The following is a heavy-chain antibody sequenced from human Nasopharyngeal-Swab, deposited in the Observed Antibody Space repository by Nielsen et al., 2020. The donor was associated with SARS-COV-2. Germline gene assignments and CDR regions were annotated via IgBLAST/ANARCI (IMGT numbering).Heavy chain of an antibody. V-gene: IGHV3-33*01. D-gene: IGHD6-13*01. CDR1: GFTFSSYG. J-gene: IGHJ4*02. CDR3: ARELAAAGTGGN. CDR2: IWYDGSNK. Sequence: GESLKISCAASGFTFSSYGMHWVRQAPGKGLEWVAVIWYDGSNKYYADSVKGRFTISRDNSKNTLYLQMNSLRAEDTAVYHCARELAAAGTGGNWGQGTLVTVSS.